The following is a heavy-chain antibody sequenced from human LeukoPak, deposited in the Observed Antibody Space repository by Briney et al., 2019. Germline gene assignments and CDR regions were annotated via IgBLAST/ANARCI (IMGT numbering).Heavy chain of an antibody. CDR3: AKDPGGYCSSTSCSWPDY. J-gene: IGHJ4*02. Sequence: YDGSNKYYADSVKGRFTISRDNSKNTLYLQMNSLRAEDTAVYYCAKDPGGYCSSTSCSWPDYWGQGTLVTVSS. D-gene: IGHD2-2*01. CDR2: YDGSNK. V-gene: IGHV3-30*02.